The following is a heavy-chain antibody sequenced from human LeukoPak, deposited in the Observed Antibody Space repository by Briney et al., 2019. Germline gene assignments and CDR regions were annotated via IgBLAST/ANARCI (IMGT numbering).Heavy chain of an antibody. CDR3: TRRGSGNGGTYAGMDV. CDR1: GGSISSDVHY. J-gene: IGHJ6*02. V-gene: IGHV4-39*01. CDR2: LLYNGHT. D-gene: IGHD1-26*01. Sequence: SETLSLTCTVAGGSISSDVHYWGWLRQAPGKGLEWLGSLLYNGHTCQNPPLEPRVTLSVATSENQSSLRLTSVNAADTALYFCTRRGSGNGGTYAGMDVWGPGTSVTVSS.